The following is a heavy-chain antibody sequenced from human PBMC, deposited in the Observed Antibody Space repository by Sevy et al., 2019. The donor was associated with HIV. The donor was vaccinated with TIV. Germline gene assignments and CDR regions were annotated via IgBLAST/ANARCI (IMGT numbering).Heavy chain of an antibody. V-gene: IGHV3-15*01. CDR3: TTVRYSSSPDYYYYYYMDV. Sequence: GGSLRLSCAASGFTFSNAWMSWVRQAPGKGLEWVGRIKSKTDGGTTDYAAPVKGRFTISRDDSKNTLYLQMNSLKTEETAVYYCTTVRYSSSPDYYYYYYMDVWGKGTTVTVSS. CDR2: IKSKTDGGTT. J-gene: IGHJ6*03. D-gene: IGHD6-6*01. CDR1: GFTFSNAW.